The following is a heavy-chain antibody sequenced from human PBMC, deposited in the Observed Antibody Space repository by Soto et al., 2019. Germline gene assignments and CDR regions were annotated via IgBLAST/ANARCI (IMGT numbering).Heavy chain of an antibody. J-gene: IGHJ4*02. CDR2: ISYDGNNK. D-gene: IGHD4-17*01. CDR3: VRDVGYTADYHFDY. V-gene: IGHV3-30-3*01. Sequence: GGSLRLSCAASGITFSRYAMHWVRQAPGKGLEWVAVISYDGNNKYCADSVKGRFTISRDNSKNTLYLQMNSLRTEDTAMYYCVRDVGYTADYHFDYWGQGTLVTVSS. CDR1: GITFSRYA.